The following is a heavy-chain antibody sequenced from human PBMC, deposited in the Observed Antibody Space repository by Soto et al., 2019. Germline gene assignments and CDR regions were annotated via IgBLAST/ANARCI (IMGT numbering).Heavy chain of an antibody. V-gene: IGHV1-24*01. CDR1: GYTLTELS. J-gene: IGHJ4*02. CDR3: ATGPLFGVVTRIDY. CDR2: FDPEDGET. D-gene: IGHD3-3*01. Sequence: ASVKVSCKVSGYTLTELSMHWVRQAPGKGLEWMGGFDPEDGETIYAQKFQGRVTMTEDTSTDTAYMELSSLRSEDTAVYYCATGPLFGVVTRIDYWGQGTLVTVSS.